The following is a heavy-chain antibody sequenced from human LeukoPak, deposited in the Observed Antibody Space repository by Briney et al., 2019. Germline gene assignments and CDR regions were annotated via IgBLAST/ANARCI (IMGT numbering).Heavy chain of an antibody. V-gene: IGHV5-51*01. Sequence: HGASLKISCKGSGSSFTSYWIGWVRPMPGKGLEWMGIIYPGDSDTRYSPSFQGQVTISADKSISTAYLQWSSLKASDTAMYYCARHGYSSSWGYYFDYWGQGTLVTVSS. J-gene: IGHJ4*02. CDR2: IYPGDSDT. D-gene: IGHD6-6*01. CDR1: GSSFTSYW. CDR3: ARHGYSSSWGYYFDY.